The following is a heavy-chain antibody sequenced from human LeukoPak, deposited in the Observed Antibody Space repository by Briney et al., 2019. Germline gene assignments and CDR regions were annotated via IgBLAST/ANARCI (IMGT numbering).Heavy chain of an antibody. CDR2: INSDSGGT. J-gene: IGHJ5*02. D-gene: IGHD6-19*01. V-gene: IGHV1-2*02. Sequence: VKVSFKASGYTFTAYYIHWVRQAPGQGLEWMGWINSDSGGTDYAQKFQGRVTMTRDTSVTTAYMELTSLMSDDTAVYYCARRHSGGNWFDPWGQGTLVTVSS. CDR1: GYTFTAYY. CDR3: ARRHSGGNWFDP.